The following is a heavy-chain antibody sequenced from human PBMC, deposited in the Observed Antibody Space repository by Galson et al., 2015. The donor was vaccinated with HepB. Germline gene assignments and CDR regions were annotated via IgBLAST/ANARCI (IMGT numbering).Heavy chain of an antibody. Sequence: SLRLSCAASGFTFDDYAMHWVRQAPGKGLEWVSGISWNSGSIGYADSVKGRFTISRDNAKNSLYLQMNSLRAEDTALYYCAKDLFHYEDIVVVPAAPAMDVWGKGTTVTVSS. CDR3: AKDLFHYEDIVVVPAAPAMDV. CDR2: ISWNSGSI. D-gene: IGHD2-2*01. CDR1: GFTFDDYA. J-gene: IGHJ6*04. V-gene: IGHV3-9*01.